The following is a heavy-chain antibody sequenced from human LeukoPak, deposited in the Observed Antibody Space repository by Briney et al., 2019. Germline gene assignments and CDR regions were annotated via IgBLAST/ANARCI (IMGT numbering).Heavy chain of an antibody. Sequence: SETLSLTCTVSGGSISDYYWNWIRQPPGKGLEWIGNIYYSRSTNYNPSLRSRVTISVDTSKNQFSLKLSSVTAADTAVYYCARRVYGDYGNWFDPWGQGTLVTVSS. J-gene: IGHJ5*02. CDR2: IYYSRST. V-gene: IGHV4-59*08. CDR1: GGSISDYY. D-gene: IGHD4-17*01. CDR3: ARRVYGDYGNWFDP.